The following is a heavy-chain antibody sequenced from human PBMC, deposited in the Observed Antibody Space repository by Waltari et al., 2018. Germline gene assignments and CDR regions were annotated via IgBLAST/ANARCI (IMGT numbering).Heavy chain of an antibody. Sequence: QVQLVESGGGVVQPGRSLRLSCVASGFTCSSYGMHWVRQAPGKGPEWVAVMSYDGSDQNYADSVKGRFTISRDNTKNTLYLQMNSLRAEDTAVYYCARGGEGPYFDYWGQGALVTVSS. CDR2: MSYDGSDQ. D-gene: IGHD3-16*01. J-gene: IGHJ4*02. CDR1: GFTCSSYG. CDR3: ARGGEGPYFDY. V-gene: IGHV3-30*01.